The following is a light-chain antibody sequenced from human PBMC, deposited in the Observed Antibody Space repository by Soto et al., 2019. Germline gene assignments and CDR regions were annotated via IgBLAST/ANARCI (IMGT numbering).Light chain of an antibody. J-gene: IGKJ5*01. CDR1: QSIYRW. CDR2: EXS. V-gene: IGKV1-5*01. Sequence: DIQMTQSPSTLSASVGDRVTIPCRARQSIYRWLVWAQQKPGXAPKLXIXEXSSLQTGVPSRFSGSGSGTDFTLTISSLQSEDIAKYYCQQYDNLPPFTFGKGTRLDI. CDR3: QQYDNLPPFT.